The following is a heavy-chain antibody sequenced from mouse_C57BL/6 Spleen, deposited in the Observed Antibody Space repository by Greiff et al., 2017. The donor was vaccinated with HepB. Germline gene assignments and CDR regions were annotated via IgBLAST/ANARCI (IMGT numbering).Heavy chain of an antibody. J-gene: IGHJ1*03. CDR1: GYTFTSYW. CDR3: ASYGKWYFDV. Sequence: QVQLQQPGAELVKPGASVKLSCKASGYTFTSYWMHWVKQSPGQGLEWIGMIHPNSGSTNYNEKFKSKATLTVDKSSSTAYMQLSSLTSEDSAVYYCASYGKWYFDVWGTGTTVTVSS. V-gene: IGHV1-64*01. D-gene: IGHD1-1*01. CDR2: IHPNSGST.